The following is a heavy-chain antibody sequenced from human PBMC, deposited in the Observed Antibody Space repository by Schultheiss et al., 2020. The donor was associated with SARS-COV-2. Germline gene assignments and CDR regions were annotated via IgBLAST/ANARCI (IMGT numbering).Heavy chain of an antibody. CDR1: GFTFSNAW. D-gene: IGHD1-26*01. CDR2: MKDDGTGK. J-gene: IGHJ4*02. CDR3: ARGEWELR. Sequence: GGSLRLSCAASGFTFSNAWMNWVRQAPGKGLEWVASMKDDGTGKHYVDSVKGRFTISRDNSKNTLYLQMNSLRAEDTAVYYCARGEWELRWGQGTLVTVSS. V-gene: IGHV3-7*01.